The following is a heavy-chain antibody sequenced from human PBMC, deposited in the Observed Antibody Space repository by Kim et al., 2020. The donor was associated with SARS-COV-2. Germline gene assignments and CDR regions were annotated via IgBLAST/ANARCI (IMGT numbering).Heavy chain of an antibody. CDR1: GFTFSTYS. Sequence: GGSLRLSCATSGFTFSTYSMNWVRQAPGKWLEWISYISFSSSTIYYADSVKGRFTISRDNAKNSLYLQMNSLTDEDTAVYYCARDNGGNFDYWGQGTLVT. J-gene: IGHJ4*02. CDR2: ISFSSSTI. V-gene: IGHV3-48*02. CDR3: ARDNGGNFDY. D-gene: IGHD2-15*01.